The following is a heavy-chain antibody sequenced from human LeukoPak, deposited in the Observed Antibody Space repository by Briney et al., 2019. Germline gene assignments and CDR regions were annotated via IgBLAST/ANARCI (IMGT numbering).Heavy chain of an antibody. CDR1: GFTFSSYS. CDR3: ARDSTIFGLGYFDY. Sequence: GGSLRLSCAASGFTFSSYSMNWVRQAPGKGLEWVSSISSSSSYIYYADSVKGRFTISRDNSKNTLYLQMNSLRAEDTAVYYCARDSTIFGLGYFDYWGQGTLVTVSS. D-gene: IGHD3-3*01. J-gene: IGHJ4*02. CDR2: ISSSSSYI. V-gene: IGHV3-21*01.